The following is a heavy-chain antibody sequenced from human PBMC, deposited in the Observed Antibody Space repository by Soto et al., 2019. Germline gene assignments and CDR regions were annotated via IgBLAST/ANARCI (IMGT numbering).Heavy chain of an antibody. CDR1: GGSISSSNW. D-gene: IGHD5-18*01. CDR3: AKRQHTAIQWGFDY. CDR2: IYHRGNT. Sequence: SDTLSLTCVVSGGSISSSNWWNWVRQPPGKGLEWIGEIYHRGNTNYNPSLKSRVTISVDKSNNQFPLKLNSVTAADTALYYCAKRQHTAIQWGFDYCGQGPLVTVSS. V-gene: IGHV4-4*02. J-gene: IGHJ4*02.